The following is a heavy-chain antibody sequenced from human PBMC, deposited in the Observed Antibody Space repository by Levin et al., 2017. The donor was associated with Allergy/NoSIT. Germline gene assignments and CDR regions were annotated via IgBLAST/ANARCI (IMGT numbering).Heavy chain of an antibody. J-gene: IGHJ6*02. CDR2: IGTAGDT. V-gene: IGHV3-13*04. CDR1: GFTFSSYD. D-gene: IGHD2-15*01. Sequence: PGESLKISCAASGFTFSSYDMHWVRQATGKGLEWVSSIGTAGDTYYPGSVKGRFTISRENAKNSLYLHMNSLRAGDTAVYYCARGGHCSAGSCYPTGMDVWGQGTTVTVSS. CDR3: ARGGHCSAGSCYPTGMDV.